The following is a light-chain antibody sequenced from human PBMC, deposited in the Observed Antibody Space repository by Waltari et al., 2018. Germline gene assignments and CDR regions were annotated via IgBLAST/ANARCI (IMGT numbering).Light chain of an antibody. V-gene: IGLV3-1*01. Sequence: SYELTQPPSVSVSPGQIASITCSGDKLGAKYVCWYQQKPGHSPEVVIYQDSLRPSWIPERFSGSNSGNTATLTISGTQPVDDADYYCQAWDSGVVFGGGTKLTVL. CDR3: QAWDSGVV. CDR2: QDS. J-gene: IGLJ2*01. CDR1: KLGAKY.